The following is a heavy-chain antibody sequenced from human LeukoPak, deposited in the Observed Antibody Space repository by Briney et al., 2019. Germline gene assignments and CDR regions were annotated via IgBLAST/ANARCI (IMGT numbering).Heavy chain of an antibody. J-gene: IGHJ4*02. Sequence: GGSLRLSCAASGFTFSSYAMSWVRQAPGKGLEWVANIKQDGSENSYVDSVKGRFTIFRDNAKNSLYLQMNSLRAEDTAVYYCARGRYGALSYYFDYWGQGTLVTVSS. D-gene: IGHD4-17*01. CDR3: ARGRYGALSYYFDY. CDR1: GFTFSSYA. CDR2: IKQDGSEN. V-gene: IGHV3-7*03.